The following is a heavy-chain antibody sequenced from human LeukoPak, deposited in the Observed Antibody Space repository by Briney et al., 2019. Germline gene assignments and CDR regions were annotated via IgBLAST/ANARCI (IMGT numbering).Heavy chain of an antibody. CDR2: IYYSEST. V-gene: IGHV4-59*01. CDR3: ARGGWRGSHLYYYSYMDV. D-gene: IGHD3-16*01. J-gene: IGHJ6*03. Sequence: SETLSLTGTGSGGSISSYYWSWIRQPPGKGLESIGYIYYSESTNYNPSLKSRVTISVDSSKNQFSLKLSSVTAAETAVYYCARGGWRGSHLYYYSYMDVWGKGTTVTVSS. CDR1: GGSISSYY.